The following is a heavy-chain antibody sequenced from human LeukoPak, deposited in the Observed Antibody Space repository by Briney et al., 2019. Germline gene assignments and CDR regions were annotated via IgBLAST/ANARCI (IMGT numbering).Heavy chain of an antibody. Sequence: GESLRISCKGSGYRFHAYLFAWGRQMPGKGLEWMGIIYPDDSDTRYSPSFQGQVPISADKSVRTAYLQWSSLKASDTAMYYCARPNITSYYDSRGYDAFDVWGQGTMVTVSS. CDR3: ARPNITSYYDSRGYDAFDV. J-gene: IGHJ3*01. D-gene: IGHD3-22*01. V-gene: IGHV5-51*01. CDR2: IYPDDSDT. CDR1: GYRFHAYL.